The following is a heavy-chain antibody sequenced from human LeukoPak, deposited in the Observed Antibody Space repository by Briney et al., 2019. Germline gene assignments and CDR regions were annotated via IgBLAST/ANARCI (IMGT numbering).Heavy chain of an antibody. CDR3: AKDLRNFGGYYFNDAFDI. D-gene: IGHD3-22*01. J-gene: IGHJ3*02. Sequence: GGSLRLSCAASGFTFSSYAMSWVRQAPGKGLEWISAISGSGGSTYYADSVKGRFTISRDNSKNTLYLQMNSLRAEDTAVYYCAKDLRNFGGYYFNDAFDIWGQGTMVTVSS. CDR2: ISGSGGST. CDR1: GFTFSSYA. V-gene: IGHV3-23*01.